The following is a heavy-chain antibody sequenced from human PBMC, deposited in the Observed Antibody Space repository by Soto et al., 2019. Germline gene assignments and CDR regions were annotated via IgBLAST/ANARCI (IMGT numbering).Heavy chain of an antibody. D-gene: IGHD6-6*01. Sequence: QVQLVESGGGVVQPGRSLRLSCAASGFTFSSYGMHWVRQAPGKGLEWVAVISYDGSNKYYADSVKGRFTISRDNSKNTLYLQMNSLRAEDTAVYYCAKDLSSSALFYYYYGMDVWGQGTTVTVSS. CDR3: AKDLSSSALFYYYYGMDV. CDR1: GFTFSSYG. J-gene: IGHJ6*02. V-gene: IGHV3-30*18. CDR2: ISYDGSNK.